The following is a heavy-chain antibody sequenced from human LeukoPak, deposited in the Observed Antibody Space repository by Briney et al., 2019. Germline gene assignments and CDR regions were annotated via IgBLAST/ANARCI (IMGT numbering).Heavy chain of an antibody. V-gene: IGHV3-33*08. CDR3: ARAHGCSGGSCFSMDV. J-gene: IGHJ6*02. CDR1: GFTFSSYG. Sequence: PGRSLRLSCAASGFTFSSYGMHWVRQAPGKGLEWVAVIWYDGSNKYYADSVKGRFTISRDNSKNTLYLQMNSLRAEDTAVYYYARAHGCSGGSCFSMDVWGQGTTVTVSS. CDR2: IWYDGSNK. D-gene: IGHD2-15*01.